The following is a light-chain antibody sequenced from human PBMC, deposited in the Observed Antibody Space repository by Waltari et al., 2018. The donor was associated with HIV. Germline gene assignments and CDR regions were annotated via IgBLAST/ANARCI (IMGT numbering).Light chain of an antibody. CDR3: AAWDDSLNGVV. Sequence: QSVLTQPPSGSEATRPRVTISCSGRSPNIGDNAVNWYQQLPGKPPKLLIYYDDLLASGVSDRFSGSKSGTSASLAISGLQSEDESDYYCAAWDDSLNGVVFGGGTKLTVL. J-gene: IGLJ2*01. CDR2: YDD. CDR1: SPNIGDNA. V-gene: IGLV1-36*01.